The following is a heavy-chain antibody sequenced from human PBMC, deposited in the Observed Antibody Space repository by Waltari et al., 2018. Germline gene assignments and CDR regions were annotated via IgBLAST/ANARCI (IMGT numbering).Heavy chain of an antibody. J-gene: IGHJ5*02. D-gene: IGHD2-2*01. CDR3: AKGPAARTNWFDP. V-gene: IGHV3-23*01. Sequence: EVQLLESGGGLVQPGGSLRLSCAASGFTFSSYDMSWVRQAPGKGLEWCAVIGSSGRNTYYADSVKGRFTISRDDSKNTLYLQMNSLRAEDTAVYYCAKGPAARTNWFDPWGQGTLVTVSS. CDR2: IGSSGRNT. CDR1: GFTFSSYD.